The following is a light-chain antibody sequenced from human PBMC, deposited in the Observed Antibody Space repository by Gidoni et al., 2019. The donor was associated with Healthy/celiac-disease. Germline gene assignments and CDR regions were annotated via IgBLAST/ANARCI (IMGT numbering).Light chain of an antibody. Sequence: QSVLTQPPSASGPPGRGVTISCSGSSSNIGSNPVNWYQQLPGTAPKLLIYSNNQRPSGVPDRFSGSKSGTSASLAISGLQSEDEADYYCAAWDDSLNGWVFGGGTKLTVL. V-gene: IGLV1-44*01. CDR3: AAWDDSLNGWV. CDR2: SNN. CDR1: SSNIGSNP. J-gene: IGLJ3*02.